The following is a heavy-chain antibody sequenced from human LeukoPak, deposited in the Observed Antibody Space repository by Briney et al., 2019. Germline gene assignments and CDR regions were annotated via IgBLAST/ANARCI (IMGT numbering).Heavy chain of an antibody. J-gene: IGHJ3*02. D-gene: IGHD2-2*01. V-gene: IGHV1-69*13. CDR3: ARERVRYCSSTSCYVFLGAHAFDI. Sequence: SVKVSCKASGGTFSSYAISWVRQAPGQGLEWMGGIIPIFGTANYAQKFQGRVTITADESTSTAYMELSSLRSEDTAVYYCARERVRYCSSTSCYVFLGAHAFDIWGQGTMVTASS. CDR1: GGTFSSYA. CDR2: IIPIFGTA.